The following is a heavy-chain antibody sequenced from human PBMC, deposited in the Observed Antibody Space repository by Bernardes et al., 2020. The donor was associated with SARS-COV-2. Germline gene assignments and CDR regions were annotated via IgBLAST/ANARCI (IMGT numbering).Heavy chain of an antibody. V-gene: IGHV3-33*08. D-gene: IGHD1-26*01. J-gene: IGHJ4*02. Sequence: GGSLRLSCAASGFTFSSFAIHWVRQTPGRGLEWVAAISHDGKKWFYGDSVKGRFTISRDNAKNTLYLQMNSLRAEDTAVYYCTRGVGATTSRFDYWGQGTLVTVSS. CDR2: ISHDGKKW. CDR1: GFTFSSFA. CDR3: TRGVGATTSRFDY.